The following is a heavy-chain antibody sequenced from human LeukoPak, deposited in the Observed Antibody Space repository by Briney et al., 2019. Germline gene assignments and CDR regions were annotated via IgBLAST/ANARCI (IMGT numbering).Heavy chain of an antibody. J-gene: IGHJ4*02. CDR3: AREGYYYDSSGHDY. CDR2: VYISGRT. Sequence: SETLSLTCSVSGVSVSTYYWSWIRQPAGKGLEWIGRVYISGRTNYNPSLASRVTVSLDTSKNQFSLKLSSVTAADTAVYYCAREGYYYDSSGHDYWGQGTLVTVSS. V-gene: IGHV4-4*07. D-gene: IGHD3-22*01. CDR1: GVSVSTYY.